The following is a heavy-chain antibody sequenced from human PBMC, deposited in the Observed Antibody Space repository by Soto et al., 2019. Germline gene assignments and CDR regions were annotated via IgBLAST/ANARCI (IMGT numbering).Heavy chain of an antibody. CDR3: ATFRRNYFDN. J-gene: IGHJ4*02. CDR2: INHAGST. CDR1: GDSIRGFY. Sequence: QVQLQESGPGLVKPSETLSLTCTVSGDSIRGFYWSWIRQPPGKGLEWIGYINHAGSTYYSPSLQRRVTISLDSSKNQFSLILTSVIAADTAVYFCATFRRNYFDNWGQGTLVTVSS. V-gene: IGHV4-59*01. D-gene: IGHD3-16*01.